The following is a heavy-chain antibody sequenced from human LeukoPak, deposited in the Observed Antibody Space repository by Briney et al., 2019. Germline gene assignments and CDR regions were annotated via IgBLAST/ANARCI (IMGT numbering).Heavy chain of an antibody. CDR3: AKKLRRWELLGFAY. CDR1: GFTFSSYG. CDR2: IRYDGSNK. V-gene: IGHV3-30*02. J-gene: IGHJ4*02. Sequence: GGSLRLSCAASGFTFSSYGMHWVRQAPGKGLEWVAFIRYDGSNKYYADSVKGRFTICRDNSKHPPYLQMNSLRAEDTAVSYCAKKLRRWELLGFAYWGQATLVTVSS. D-gene: IGHD1-26*01.